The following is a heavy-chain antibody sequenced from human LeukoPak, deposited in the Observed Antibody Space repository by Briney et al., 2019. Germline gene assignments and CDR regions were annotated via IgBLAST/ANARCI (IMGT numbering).Heavy chain of an antibody. Sequence: GGSLRLSCAASGFTFSSYWMHWVRQAPGKGLVWVSRINTDGSSTSYADSVKGRFTISRDNSKNTLYLQMNSLRAEDTAVYYCARPYYYDSSGYYYDYWGQGTLVTVSS. V-gene: IGHV3-74*01. CDR1: GFTFSSYW. CDR2: INTDGSST. CDR3: ARPYYYDSSGYYYDY. J-gene: IGHJ4*02. D-gene: IGHD3-22*01.